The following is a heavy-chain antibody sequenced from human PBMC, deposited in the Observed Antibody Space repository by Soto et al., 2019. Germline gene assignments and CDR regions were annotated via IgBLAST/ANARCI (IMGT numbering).Heavy chain of an antibody. V-gene: IGHV3-23*01. CDR3: ILGYCSSTSCYTPYYFDY. J-gene: IGHJ4*02. Sequence: GGSLRLSCAASGFTFSSYAMSWVRQPPGKGLGWVSTISGSGGSTYYADSVKGRFTISRDNSKNTLYLQMNSLRAEDTAVYYCILGYCSSTSCYTPYYFDYWGQGTLVTVSS. D-gene: IGHD2-2*02. CDR2: ISGSGGST. CDR1: GFTFSSYA.